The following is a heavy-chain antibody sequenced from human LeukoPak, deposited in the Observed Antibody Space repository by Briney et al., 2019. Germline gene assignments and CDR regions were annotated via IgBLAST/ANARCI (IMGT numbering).Heavy chain of an antibody. CDR1: GDSISSGIHY. V-gene: IGHV4-61*02. Sequence: KSSETLSLTCTVSGDSISSGIHYWNWIRQPAGKGLEWIGRIYTTGSSNYNPSLKSRVTISLDTSKNQFSLNLTSLTAADTAVYYCARGYDGSGYYYRNWYFDLWGRGTLVTVSS. CDR3: ARGYDGSGYYYRNWYFDL. J-gene: IGHJ2*01. D-gene: IGHD3-22*01. CDR2: IYTTGSS.